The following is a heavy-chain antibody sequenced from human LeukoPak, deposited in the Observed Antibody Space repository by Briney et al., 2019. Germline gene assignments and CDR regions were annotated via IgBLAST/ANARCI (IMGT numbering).Heavy chain of an antibody. CDR2: INSDGSST. J-gene: IGHJ2*01. Sequence: GGSLRLSCAASGFTFSSYWMHWVRQAPGKGLVWVSRINSDGSSTSYADSVKGRFTISRDNAKNTLYLQMNSLRAEDTAVYYCARVYGYPAYWYFDLWGRGTLVTVSS. V-gene: IGHV3-74*01. D-gene: IGHD5/OR15-5a*01. CDR3: ARVYGYPAYWYFDL. CDR1: GFTFSSYW.